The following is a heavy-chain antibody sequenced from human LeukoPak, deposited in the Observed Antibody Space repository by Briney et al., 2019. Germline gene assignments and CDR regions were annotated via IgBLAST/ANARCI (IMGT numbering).Heavy chain of an antibody. J-gene: IGHJ4*02. CDR1: GYSISSGYY. CDR2: IYHSGST. Sequence: SETLSLTCTVSGYSISSGYYWGWIRQPPGKGLEWIGSIYHSGSTYYNPSLKSRVTISVDTSKNQFSLKLSSVTAADTAVYYCAREARDSSGYYFDYWGQGTLVTVSS. CDR3: AREARDSSGYYFDY. V-gene: IGHV4-38-2*02. D-gene: IGHD3-22*01.